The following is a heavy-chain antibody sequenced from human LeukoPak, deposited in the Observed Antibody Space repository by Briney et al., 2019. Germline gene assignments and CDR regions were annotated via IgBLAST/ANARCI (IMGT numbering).Heavy chain of an antibody. CDR2: ISNTGSTI. J-gene: IGHJ4*02. CDR3: ARGPYTSSNYFDY. Sequence: PGGSLRLSCAASGFTFSSYSMNWVRQAPGKGLEWVSYISNTGSTIYYADSVRGRFTISRDNAKNSLYLQMNSLRADDTAVYYCARGPYTSSNYFDYWGQGTLVTVSS. D-gene: IGHD6-6*01. CDR1: GFTFSSYS. V-gene: IGHV3-48*04.